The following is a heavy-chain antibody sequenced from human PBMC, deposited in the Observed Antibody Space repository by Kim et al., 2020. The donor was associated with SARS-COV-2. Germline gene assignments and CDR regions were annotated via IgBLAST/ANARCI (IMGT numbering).Heavy chain of an antibody. V-gene: IGHV4-34*01. CDR2: INHSGST. Sequence: SETLSLTCAVYGGSFSGYYWSWIRQPPGKGLEWIGEINHSGSTNYNPSLKSRVTISVDTSKNQFSLKLSSVTAADTAVYYCARGVVVPAAMRWTVRHYYYGMDVWGQGTMVTVSS. CDR1: GGSFSGYY. CDR3: ARGVVVPAAMRWTVRHYYYGMDV. D-gene: IGHD2-2*01. J-gene: IGHJ6*02.